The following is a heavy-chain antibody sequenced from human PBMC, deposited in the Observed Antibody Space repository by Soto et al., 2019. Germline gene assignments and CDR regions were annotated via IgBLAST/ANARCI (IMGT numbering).Heavy chain of an antibody. V-gene: IGHV3-23*01. CDR2: ISVSGGST. D-gene: IGHD3-10*01. CDR1: GFTFSRYA. Sequence: EVQLLDSGGGLVQPGGSLRLSCAASGFTFSRYAMSWVRQAPGKGMEWVSAISVSGGSTYYEDSVKGRITISRDNSKNTLYLKMNSLRYEDTAGYYWAKNNLFASGTKDYWGTGTLVTVYS. J-gene: IGHJ4*02. CDR3: AKNNLFASGTKDY.